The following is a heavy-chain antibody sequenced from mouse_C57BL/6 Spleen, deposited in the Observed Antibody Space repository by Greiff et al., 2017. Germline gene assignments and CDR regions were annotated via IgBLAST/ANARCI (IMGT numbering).Heavy chain of an antibody. J-gene: IGHJ4*01. CDR2: IYPGDGDT. CDR3: APTVVGYAMDY. Sequence: QVQLKQSGAELVKPGASVKISCKASGYAFSSYWMNWVKQRPGKGLEWIGQIYPGDGDTNYNGKFKGKATLTADKSSSTAYMQLSSLTSEDSAVYFCAPTVVGYAMDYWGQGTSVTVSS. V-gene: IGHV1-80*01. CDR1: GYAFSSYW. D-gene: IGHD1-1*01.